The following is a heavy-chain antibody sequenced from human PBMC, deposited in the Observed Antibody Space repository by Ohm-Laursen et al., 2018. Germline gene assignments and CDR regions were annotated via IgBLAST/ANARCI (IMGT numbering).Heavy chain of an antibody. CDR3: ARGYVRGVLDY. D-gene: IGHD3-10*02. J-gene: IGHJ4*02. V-gene: IGHV4-59*01. CDR1: GGSISSYY. CDR2: IYYSGST. Sequence: SETLSLTCTVSGGSISSYYWSWIRQPPGKGLEWIGYIYYSGSTNYNPSLKSRVTISVDTSKNQFSLKLSSVTAADTAVYYCARGYVRGVLDYWGQGTLVTVSS.